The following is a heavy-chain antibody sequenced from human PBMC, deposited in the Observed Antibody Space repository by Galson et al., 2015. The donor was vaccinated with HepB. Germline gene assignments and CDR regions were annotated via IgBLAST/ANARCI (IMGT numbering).Heavy chain of an antibody. CDR1: GFTFSSYW. Sequence: SLRLSCAASGFTFSSYWMHWVRQAPGKGLAWVSRINSDGSSTSYADSVKGRFTISRDNAKNTLYLQMNSLRAEDTAVYYCARDISIIVYGDSMDVWGQGTTVTVSS. CDR2: INSDGSST. CDR3: ARDISIIVYGDSMDV. J-gene: IGHJ6*02. V-gene: IGHV3-74*01. D-gene: IGHD4-17*01.